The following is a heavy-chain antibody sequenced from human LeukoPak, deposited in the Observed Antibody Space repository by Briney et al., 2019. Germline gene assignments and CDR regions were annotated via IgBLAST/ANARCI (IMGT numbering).Heavy chain of an antibody. Sequence: PSETLSLTCAVSGGSISSGGYSWSWIRQPPGKGLEWIGYIYHSGSTYYNPSLKSRVTISVDRSKNQFSLKLSSVTAADTAVYYCARGGGIAAAVNFDYWGQGTLVTVSS. CDR3: ARGGGIAAAVNFDY. J-gene: IGHJ4*02. CDR2: IYHSGST. CDR1: GGSISSGGYS. V-gene: IGHV4-30-2*01. D-gene: IGHD6-13*01.